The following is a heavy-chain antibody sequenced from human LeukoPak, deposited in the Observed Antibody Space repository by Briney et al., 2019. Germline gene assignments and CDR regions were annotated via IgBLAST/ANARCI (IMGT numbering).Heavy chain of an antibody. Sequence: PGGSLRLSCAASGFTFTNYFMSWVRQAPGKGLEWVANINEDGSGRYYVDSVKGRFTISRDNGKNSLSLQMNSLRAEDTAVYYCARVDYYDSSGYYYVSAFDIWGQGTMVTVSS. V-gene: IGHV3-7*01. D-gene: IGHD3-22*01. CDR3: ARVDYYDSSGYYYVSAFDI. J-gene: IGHJ3*02. CDR1: GFTFTNYF. CDR2: INEDGSGR.